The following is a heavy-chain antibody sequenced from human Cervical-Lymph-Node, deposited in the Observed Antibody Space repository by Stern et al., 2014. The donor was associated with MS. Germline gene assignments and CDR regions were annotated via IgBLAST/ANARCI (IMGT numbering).Heavy chain of an antibody. J-gene: IGHJ4*02. Sequence: QVQLVQSGAELKKPGSSVQVSCTPSGGIFISSTITWVRQVPGQGLEWMGDISPGLDSVDYAQEFQGRFTLTADDSTNTVYMELTSLQSGDTAMYYCARDGFDSGSALAFWGQGTLVTVSS. D-gene: IGHD6-19*01. CDR2: ISPGLDSV. CDR1: GGIFISST. CDR3: ARDGFDSGSALAF. V-gene: IGHV1-69*16.